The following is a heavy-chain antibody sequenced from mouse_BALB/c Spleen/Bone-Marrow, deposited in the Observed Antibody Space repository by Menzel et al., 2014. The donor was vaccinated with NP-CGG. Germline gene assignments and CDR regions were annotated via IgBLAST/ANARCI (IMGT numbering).Heavy chain of an antibody. CDR2: INPDSRTI. CDR1: GFDFSGFW. V-gene: IGHV4-1*02. D-gene: IGHD2-3*01. Sequence: EVKVEESGGGLVQPGRSLKISCAASGFDFSGFWMGWVRLAPGKGLEWIGEINPDSRTINYSPFLKDRFIISRDNAKNTLYLYMSKVRSEDTALYYCARLGYYGGFAYWGQGTLVTVSA. J-gene: IGHJ3*01. CDR3: ARLGYYGGFAY.